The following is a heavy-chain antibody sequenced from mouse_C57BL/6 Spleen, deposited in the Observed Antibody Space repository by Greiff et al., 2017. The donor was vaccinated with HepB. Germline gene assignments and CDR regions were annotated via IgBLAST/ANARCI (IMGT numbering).Heavy chain of an antibody. CDR2: IHPNSGST. Sequence: VQLQQPGAELVKPGASVKLSCKASGYTFTSYWMHWVKQRPGQGLEWIGMIHPNSGSTNYNEKFKSKATLTVDKSSSTAYMQLSSLTSEDSAVYYCARRTGSWYFDVWGTGTTVTVSS. CDR3: ARRTGSWYFDV. J-gene: IGHJ1*03. D-gene: IGHD2-2*01. CDR1: GYTFTSYW. V-gene: IGHV1-64*01.